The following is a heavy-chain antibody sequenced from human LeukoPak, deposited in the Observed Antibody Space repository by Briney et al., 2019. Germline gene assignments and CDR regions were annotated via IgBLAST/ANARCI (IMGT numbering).Heavy chain of an antibody. CDR1: GFTFSNAW. CDR2: IKSKTDGGTT. D-gene: IGHD5-24*01. Sequence: PGGSLRLSCAASGFTFSNAWMSWVRQAPGKGLEWVGRIKSKTDGGTTDYAAPVKGRFTIARDDSKNTLYLQVNSLRAEDTGVYYCARGGGDGYNFGCWGQGSLVTVSS. CDR3: ARGGGDGYNFGC. V-gene: IGHV3-15*01. J-gene: IGHJ4*02.